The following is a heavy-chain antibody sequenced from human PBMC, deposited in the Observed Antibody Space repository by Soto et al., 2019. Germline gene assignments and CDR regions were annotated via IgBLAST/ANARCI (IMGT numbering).Heavy chain of an antibody. CDR3: ASLRFLEWSYYYYYGMDV. CDR1: GGSISSSSYY. V-gene: IGHV4-39*01. CDR2: IYYSGST. Sequence: SETLSLTCTVSGGSISSSSYYWGWIRQPPGKGLEWIGSIYYSGSTYYNPSLKSRVTISVDTSKNQFSLKLSSVTAADTAVYYCASLRFLEWSYYYYYGMDVWGQGTTVTVSS. J-gene: IGHJ6*02. D-gene: IGHD3-3*01.